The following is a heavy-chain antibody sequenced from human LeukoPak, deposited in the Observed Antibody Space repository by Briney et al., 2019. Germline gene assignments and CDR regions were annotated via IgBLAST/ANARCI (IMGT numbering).Heavy chain of an antibody. CDR1: GGSVSSYY. J-gene: IGHJ3*01. CDR3: ARVGGSAATLSAFDV. Sequence: SETLSLTCTVSGGSVSSYYWSWIRKPAGKGLEWIGRIYTSGSTNYNPSLKSRVTISVDKSKNQFSLKLKSLTAADTAVYYCARVGGSAATLSAFDVWGQGTMVTVSS. V-gene: IGHV4-4*07. CDR2: IYTSGST. D-gene: IGHD2-15*01.